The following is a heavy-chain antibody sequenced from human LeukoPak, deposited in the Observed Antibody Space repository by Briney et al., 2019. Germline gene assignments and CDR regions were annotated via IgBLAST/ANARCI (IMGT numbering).Heavy chain of an antibody. Sequence: PGGSLRLSCAASGFTFSSYSMNWVRQAPGKGLEWVSSISSSSSYIHYADSVKGRFTISRDNAKNSLYLQMNSLRAEDTAVYYCAREDRLRLGELSLFRSPTLDYWGQGTLVTVSS. V-gene: IGHV3-21*01. J-gene: IGHJ4*02. CDR2: ISSSSSYI. D-gene: IGHD3-16*02. CDR3: AREDRLRLGELSLFRSPTLDY. CDR1: GFTFSSYS.